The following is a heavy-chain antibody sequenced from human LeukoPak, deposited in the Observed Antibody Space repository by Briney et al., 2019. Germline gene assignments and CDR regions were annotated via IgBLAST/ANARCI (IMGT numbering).Heavy chain of an antibody. J-gene: IGHJ4*02. CDR3: ARVWSPTVGQTDY. CDR1: GGTFSSYV. Sequence: SVKVSCKASGGTFSSYVINLVRQAPGQGLEWMGGIIPIFSTADYAQKFQGRVTITADESTSTAYMELSSLRSEDTAVYYCARVWSPTVGQTDYWGQGTLVTVSS. CDR2: IIPIFSTA. V-gene: IGHV1-69*13. D-gene: IGHD3-3*01.